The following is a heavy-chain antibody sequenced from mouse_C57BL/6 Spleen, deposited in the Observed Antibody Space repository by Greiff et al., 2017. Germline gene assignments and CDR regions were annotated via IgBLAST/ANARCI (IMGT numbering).Heavy chain of an antibody. Sequence: VQLQQSGAELVRPGASVKLSCTASGFNIKDDYMHWVKQRPEQGLEWIGWIDPENGDTEYASKFQGKVTITADTSSNTAYLQLSSLTSEDTAVYYCTTLSSFAYWGQGTLVTVSA. D-gene: IGHD1-1*01. CDR2: IDPENGDT. CDR1: GFNIKDDY. V-gene: IGHV14-4*01. J-gene: IGHJ3*01. CDR3: TTLSSFAY.